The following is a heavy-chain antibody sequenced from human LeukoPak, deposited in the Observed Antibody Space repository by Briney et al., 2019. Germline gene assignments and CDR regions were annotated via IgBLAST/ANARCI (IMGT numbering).Heavy chain of an antibody. CDR1: GVTVSSNY. CDR2: MYSCCST. V-gene: IGHV3-53*04. D-gene: IGHD4-23*01. J-gene: IGHJ5*02. CDR3: ARDDYGGNSGFDP. Sequence: PGGSLRLSCAVSGVTVSSNYMSWVRQAPGNGLGRVSVMYSCCSTYYADSVKGRFTSSRHNCKNTLYLQRNSLRAEDTAVYYCARDDYGGNSGFDPWGQGTLVTVSS.